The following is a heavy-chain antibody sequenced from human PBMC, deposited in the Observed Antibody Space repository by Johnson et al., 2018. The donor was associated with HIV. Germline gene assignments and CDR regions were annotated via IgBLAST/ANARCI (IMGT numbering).Heavy chain of an antibody. CDR2: IRYVGGTK. V-gene: IGHV3-30*02. Sequence: QVQLVESGGGVVHPGGSLRLSCAASGFTFNTYGMHWVRQAPGKGLEWVAFIRYVGGTKYYADSLKGRFTISRDNSKNTLYLQMNILRAEDTAVYFCAKEAYYVEAFDIWGQGTMVTVSS. CDR1: GFTFNTYG. J-gene: IGHJ3*02. CDR3: AKEAYYVEAFDI. D-gene: IGHD3-16*01.